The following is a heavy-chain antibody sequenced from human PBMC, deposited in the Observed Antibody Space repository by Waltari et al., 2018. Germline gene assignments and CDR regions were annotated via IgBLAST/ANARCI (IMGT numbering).Heavy chain of an antibody. V-gene: IGHV3-30-3*01. Sequence: QVQLVESGGGVVQPGRSLRLSCAASGFTFSSYAMHWVRQAPGKGLEWVAVISYDGSNNSYADSVKGRFTISRDNSKNTLYLQMNSLRAEDTAVYYCARAPTVTTWTDYWGQGTLVTVSS. CDR3: ARAPTVTTWTDY. D-gene: IGHD4-17*01. CDR1: GFTFSSYA. J-gene: IGHJ4*02. CDR2: ISYDGSNN.